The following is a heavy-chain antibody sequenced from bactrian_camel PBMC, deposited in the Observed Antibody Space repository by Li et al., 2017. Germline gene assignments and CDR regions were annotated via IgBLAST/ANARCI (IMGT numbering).Heavy chain of an antibody. CDR2: LDSDGRI. J-gene: IGHJ4*01. D-gene: IGHD2*01. Sequence: HVQLVESGGGSVQAGGSLRLSCAVSVSSANDYCLGWFRQASGKEREWVGSLDSDGRINYADSVKGRFNIFKDNAENTWYLQMDNLKPEDSATYYCAADPYLWSSAQILDPKQGISLRFWGPGTQVTVS. V-gene: IGHV3S53*01. CDR1: VSSANDYC. CDR3: AADPYLWSSAQILDPKQGISLRF.